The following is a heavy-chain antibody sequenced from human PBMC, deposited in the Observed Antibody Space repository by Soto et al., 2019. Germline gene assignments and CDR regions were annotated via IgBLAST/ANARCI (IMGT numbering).Heavy chain of an antibody. CDR3: AKQGGRRYYYYYMDV. CDR2: ISGSGGST. Sequence: PGGSLRLSCAASGFTFSTYAMSWVRQAPGKGLEWVSAISGSGGSTYYADSAKGRFTISRDNSKNTLYLQMNSLRAENTAVYYCAKQGGRRYYYYYMDVWGKGTTVTVSS. V-gene: IGHV3-23*01. J-gene: IGHJ6*03. D-gene: IGHD3-16*01. CDR1: GFTFSTYA.